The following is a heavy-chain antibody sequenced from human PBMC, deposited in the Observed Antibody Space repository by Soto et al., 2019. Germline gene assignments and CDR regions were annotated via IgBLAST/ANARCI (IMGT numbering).Heavy chain of an antibody. J-gene: IGHJ6*02. CDR1: GGSISSSNW. Sequence: QVQLQESGPGLVKPSGTLSLTCAVSGGSISSSNWWRWVRQPPGKGLEWIGEIDHCGSTNYNPSLKSRVTISVDKSKTQFSLKLSSVTAADTAVYYGARVQAMVRGQDYYYYYGMDVWGQGTTVTVSS. CDR2: IDHCGST. V-gene: IGHV4-4*02. CDR3: ARVQAMVRGQDYYYYYGMDV. D-gene: IGHD3-10*01.